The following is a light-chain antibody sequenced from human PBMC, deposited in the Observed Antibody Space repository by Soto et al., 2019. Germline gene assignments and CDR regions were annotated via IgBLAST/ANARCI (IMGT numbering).Light chain of an antibody. CDR1: QSITTY. J-gene: IGKJ4*01. CDR3: QQIYSAPLT. V-gene: IGKV1-39*01. Sequence: DIQMTQSPSSLSASVGDRFTITCRASQSITTYLNWYRQKPGKAPKLLIYAASSLQSGVPSRFSGSGSETEFTLSISSLQPEDFATYSCQQIYSAPLTFGGGTKVDI. CDR2: AAS.